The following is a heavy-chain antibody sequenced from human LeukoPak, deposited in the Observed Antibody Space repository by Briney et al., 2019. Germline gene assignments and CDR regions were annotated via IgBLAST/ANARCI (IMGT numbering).Heavy chain of an antibody. J-gene: IGHJ5*02. V-gene: IGHV3-53*01. CDR3: AGDTHSSSWYDH. CDR2: IYSDGNT. D-gene: IGHD6-19*01. Sequence: GGSLRLSCAVSGFTVSSIYMTWVRQAPGKGLEWVSSIYSDGNTYYADSVKGRFTLSRDSSRNTLYLQMNDLRVEDTAVYYCAGDTHSSSWYDHWGQGALVTVSS. CDR1: GFTVSSIY.